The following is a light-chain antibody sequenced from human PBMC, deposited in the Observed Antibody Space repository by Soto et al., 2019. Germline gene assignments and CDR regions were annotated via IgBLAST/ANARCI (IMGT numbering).Light chain of an antibody. CDR3: SSYTTSSTLE. Sequence: QSVLTQPASVSGSPGQSITISCTGTSSDIGHYNYVSWYQQHPGKAPKLMIYEVSNRPSGVSNRFSGSKSGNTASLTISGLQAEDEADYCCSSYTTSSTLEIGGGTKLTVL. J-gene: IGLJ2*01. CDR2: EVS. V-gene: IGLV2-14*01. CDR1: SSDIGHYNY.